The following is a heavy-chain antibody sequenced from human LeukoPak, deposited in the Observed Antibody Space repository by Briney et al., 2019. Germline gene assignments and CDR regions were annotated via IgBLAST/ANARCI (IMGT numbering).Heavy chain of an antibody. D-gene: IGHD2-2*01. V-gene: IGHV3-33*01. Sequence: GGSLRLSCAASGFTFSSYGMHWVRQAPGKGLEWVAVIWYDGSNKYYADSVKGRFTISRDNSKNTLYLQMNSLRAEDTAVNYCATHCSSTSCPDYWGQGTLVTVSS. CDR2: IWYDGSNK. CDR1: GFTFSSYG. J-gene: IGHJ4*02. CDR3: ATHCSSTSCPDY.